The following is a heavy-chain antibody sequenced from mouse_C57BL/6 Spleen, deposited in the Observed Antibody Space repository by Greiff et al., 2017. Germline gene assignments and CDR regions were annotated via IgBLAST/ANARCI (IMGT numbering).Heavy chain of an antibody. CDR1: GYAFSSSW. J-gene: IGHJ4*01. CDR2: IYPGDGDT. Sequence: QVQLQQSGPELVKPGASVKISCKASGYAFSSSWMNWVKQRPGKGLEWIGRIYPGDGDTNYNGKFKGKATLTADISSSTAYMQLSSLTSEDSAVYFCARGDPYYAMDYWGQGTSVTVSS. V-gene: IGHV1-82*01. CDR3: ARGDPYYAMDY.